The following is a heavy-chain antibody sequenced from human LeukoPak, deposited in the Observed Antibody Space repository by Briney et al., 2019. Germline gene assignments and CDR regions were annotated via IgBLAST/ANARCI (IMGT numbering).Heavy chain of an antibody. CDR1: GGSISSYY. V-gene: IGHV4-59*01. CDR3: AGVSLNYYDSSGYFDY. J-gene: IGHJ4*02. D-gene: IGHD3-22*01. CDR2: IYYSGST. Sequence: SETLSLTCTVSGGSISSYYWSWIRQPPGKGLEWIGYIYYSGSTNYNPSLKSRVTISVDTSKNQFSLKLSSVTAADTAVYYCAGVSLNYYDSSGYFDYWGQGTLVTVSS.